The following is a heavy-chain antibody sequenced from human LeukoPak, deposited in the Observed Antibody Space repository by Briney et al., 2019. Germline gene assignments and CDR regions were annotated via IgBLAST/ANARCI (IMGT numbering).Heavy chain of an antibody. J-gene: IGHJ4*02. CDR1: GGTFSDYS. V-gene: IGHV1-69*04. CDR2: IIPILNVP. D-gene: IGHD2-15*01. CDR3: ARDRPRARYFDY. Sequence: GSSVKVSCTASGGTFSDYSISWVRQAPGQGLEWMGRIIPILNVPNYAQKFEGRVTITADKSTSTAYMELSSLKSEDTAVYFCARDRPRARYFDYWGQGTLVTVSS.